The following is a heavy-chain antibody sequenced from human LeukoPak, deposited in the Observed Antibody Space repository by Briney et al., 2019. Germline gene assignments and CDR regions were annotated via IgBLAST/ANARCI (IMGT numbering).Heavy chain of an antibody. CDR2: IYSTGTT. V-gene: IGHV4-38-2*02. Sequence: SSETLSLTCNVSGYSISSGYYWGWIRQPPGKGVEWIANIYSTGTTNFNPSLKSRVSISVDTSKNQLSLKLTSVTAADTAVYFCARDGGSSSWLAYWGQGTLVTVSS. CDR3: ARDGGSSSWLAY. CDR1: GYSISSGYY. D-gene: IGHD6-13*01. J-gene: IGHJ4*02.